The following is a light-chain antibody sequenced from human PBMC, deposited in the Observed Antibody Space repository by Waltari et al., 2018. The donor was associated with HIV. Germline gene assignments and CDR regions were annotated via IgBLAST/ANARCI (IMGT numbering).Light chain of an antibody. J-gene: IGKJ2*01. CDR2: GAS. Sequence: ERVMTQSPTTLSVSPGGRATLSCRASQSVDSDLAWYQQKPGQPPRLLISGASTRATGIPARFSGSGSGIEFTLTINSLQSEDFAIYYCQQYNNWPYTFGQGTRLDIK. CDR3: QQYNNWPYT. V-gene: IGKV3-15*01. CDR1: QSVDSD.